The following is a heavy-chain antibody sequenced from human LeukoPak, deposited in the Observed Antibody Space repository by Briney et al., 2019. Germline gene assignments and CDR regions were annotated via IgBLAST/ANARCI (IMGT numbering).Heavy chain of an antibody. J-gene: IGHJ5*02. V-gene: IGHV4-39*01. D-gene: IGHD6-19*01. Sequence: SETLSLTCTVSGGSISSSSYYWGWIRQPPGKGLEWIGSIYYSGSTYYNPSLKSRVTISVDTSKNQFSLKLSSVTAADTAVYYCARQWLVLDWFDPWGQGTLVTVSS. CDR3: ARQWLVLDWFDP. CDR1: GGSISSSSYY. CDR2: IYYSGST.